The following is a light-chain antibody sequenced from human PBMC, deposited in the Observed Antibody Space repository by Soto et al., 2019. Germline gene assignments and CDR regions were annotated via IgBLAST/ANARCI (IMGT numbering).Light chain of an antibody. Sequence: QSVLTQPPSVSGSPGQSVTISCTGTSSDVGSYNRVSWYQQPPGTAPKLMIYEVSNRPSGVPDRFSGSKSGNTASLTISGLQAEYEADYYCSSYTSSSTPMVFGGGTKLTVL. CDR1: SSDVGSYNR. CDR3: SSYTSSSTPMV. CDR2: EVS. J-gene: IGLJ2*01. V-gene: IGLV2-18*02.